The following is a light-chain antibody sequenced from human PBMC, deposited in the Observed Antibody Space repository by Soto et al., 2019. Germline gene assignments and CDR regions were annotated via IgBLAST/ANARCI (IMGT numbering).Light chain of an antibody. J-gene: IGKJ2*01. Sequence: DIQVTQSPSSVSASVGDRVTITCRATRDISRWLAWYQQKPGKAPKLVIYAASNLQSGVASRVSGSGSGTDFTLTINSLQPDDFATYYCQQSISFPYTFGQGTKLEI. CDR2: AAS. CDR3: QQSISFPYT. V-gene: IGKV1-12*01. CDR1: RDISRW.